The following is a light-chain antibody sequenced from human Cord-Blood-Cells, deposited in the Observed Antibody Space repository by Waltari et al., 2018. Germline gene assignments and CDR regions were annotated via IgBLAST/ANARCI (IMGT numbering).Light chain of an antibody. CDR1: QGIRND. CDR2: AAS. V-gene: IGKV1-6*01. CDR3: LQDYKYPLT. J-gene: IGKJ4*01. Sequence: ATPMTPSPSSPSASVGDSVTITCRASQGIRNDLGWYQQKPGQAPKLLIYAASSLQSGVPSRFSCSGSGTDFTLTISSLQPEDFATYYCLQDYKYPLTFGGGTKVEIK.